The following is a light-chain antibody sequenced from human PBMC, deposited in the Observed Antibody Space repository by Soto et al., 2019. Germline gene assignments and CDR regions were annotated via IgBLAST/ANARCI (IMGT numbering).Light chain of an antibody. CDR1: SSNIGAGYD. CDR2: GNS. Sequence: QPVLTQPPSVSGAPGQRVTISCTGSSSNIGAGYDVHWYQQLPGTAPKLLIYGNSNRPSGVPDRFSGSKSGTSASLAMTGLQAEDEADYYCQSYDSSLYVFGTGTKLTVL. V-gene: IGLV1-40*01. CDR3: QSYDSSLYV. J-gene: IGLJ1*01.